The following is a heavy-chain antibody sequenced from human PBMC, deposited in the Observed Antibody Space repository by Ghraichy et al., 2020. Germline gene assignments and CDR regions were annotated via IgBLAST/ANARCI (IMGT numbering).Heavy chain of an antibody. J-gene: IGHJ6*02. CDR3: AVLASYGVYV. Sequence: SQTLSLTCAVSGGSISSSLYPWTWIRQPQGKGLEWIGKTYSSGSVDYNPSLKSRVAISLDRFYTNRFSLTLSSVTAADTAVYYCAVLASYGVYVWGQGTTVTVSS. CDR2: TYSSGSV. D-gene: IGHD3-3*01. CDR1: GGSISSSLYP. V-gene: IGHV4-30-2*01.